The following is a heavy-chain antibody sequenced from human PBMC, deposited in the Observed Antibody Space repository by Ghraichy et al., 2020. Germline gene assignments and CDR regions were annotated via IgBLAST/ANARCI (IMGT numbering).Heavy chain of an antibody. Sequence: GESLNISCAASGFTFSDFVMHWARQAPGKGLEWVAVISEDGSNKYYADSVKGRSTFSRDKSKNTLYLQVDSLRAEDTAVYYCVKASLGGTHYFDYWGQGTLVTVSS. CDR2: ISEDGSNK. D-gene: IGHD1-26*01. V-gene: IGHV3-30*18. CDR3: VKASLGGTHYFDY. CDR1: GFTFSDFV. J-gene: IGHJ4*02.